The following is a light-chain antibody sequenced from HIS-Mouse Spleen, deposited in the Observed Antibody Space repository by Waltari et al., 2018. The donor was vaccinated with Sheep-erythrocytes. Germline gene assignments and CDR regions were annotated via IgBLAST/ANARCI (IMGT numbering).Light chain of an antibody. Sequence: QSALTQPRSVSGSPGQSVTISCTGTSSDVGCYNYVSWYQQHPGKAPKLMVYDVSKGPAGVPDRFSGSKSGNMASLTISGLQAEDEADYYCCSYAGSYNHVFATGTKVTVL. CDR2: DVS. J-gene: IGLJ1*01. V-gene: IGLV2-11*01. CDR1: SSDVGCYNY. CDR3: CSYAGSYNHV.